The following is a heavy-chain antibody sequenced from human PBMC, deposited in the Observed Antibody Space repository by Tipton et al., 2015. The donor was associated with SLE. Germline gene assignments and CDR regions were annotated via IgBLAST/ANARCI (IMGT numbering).Heavy chain of an antibody. J-gene: IGHJ3*02. Sequence: TLSLTCSVSGGSISSDSYYWGWIRQPPGKGLEWIGTIHFTGTTYYSPSLKSRVAISVDTSKNQFSLKLTSVTAADTAVYYCARIRDGYLDDAFDIWGQGTMVTVSS. CDR1: GGSISSDSYY. CDR2: IHFTGTT. V-gene: IGHV4-39*01. CDR3: ARIRDGYLDDAFDI. D-gene: IGHD5-24*01.